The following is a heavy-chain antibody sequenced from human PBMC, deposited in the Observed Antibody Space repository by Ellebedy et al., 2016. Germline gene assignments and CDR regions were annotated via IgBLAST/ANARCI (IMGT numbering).Heavy chain of an antibody. D-gene: IGHD6-19*01. J-gene: IGHJ4*02. CDR2: VSYDGNSR. Sequence: GGSLRLSCAASGFTFSNYGIHWVRQAPGKGLEWVAVVSYDGNSRYYANSVKGRFTISRDNSKNTLYLQMNSLRAEDTAVYYCARSYSSDTYWYYFDYWGQGILVTVSS. V-gene: IGHV3-30*03. CDR1: GFTFSNYG. CDR3: ARSYSSDTYWYYFDY.